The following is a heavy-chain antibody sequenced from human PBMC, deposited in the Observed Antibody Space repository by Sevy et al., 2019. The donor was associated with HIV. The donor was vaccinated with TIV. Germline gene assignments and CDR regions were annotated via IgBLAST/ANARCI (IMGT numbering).Heavy chain of an antibody. CDR3: VGGPPAD. CDR2: IKKDGSEK. J-gene: IGHJ4*02. CDR1: GFTFRSYW. D-gene: IGHD3-10*01. Sequence: GGSLRLSCAASGFTFRSYWMSWVCQGPGKGLEWVTNIKKDGSEKYYLDSVKGRFTISGDNAKNSVFLQMNSLRVEDTAVYYCVGGPPADWGQGTLVTVSS. V-gene: IGHV3-7*01.